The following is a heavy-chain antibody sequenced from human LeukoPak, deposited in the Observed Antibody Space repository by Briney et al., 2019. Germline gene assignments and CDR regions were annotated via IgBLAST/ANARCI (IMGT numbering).Heavy chain of an antibody. D-gene: IGHD6-25*01. Sequence: NSSETLSLTCTVSGDSISSGDYYWSWIRQPAGKGLEWIGRISSSGSTNYNPSLKSRVTISADTSKNQFSLKLYSVTAADTAVYCCARFVGSGWLAFDIWGQGTMVTVSA. V-gene: IGHV4-61*02. CDR2: ISSSGST. J-gene: IGHJ3*02. CDR3: ARFVGSGWLAFDI. CDR1: GDSISSGDYY.